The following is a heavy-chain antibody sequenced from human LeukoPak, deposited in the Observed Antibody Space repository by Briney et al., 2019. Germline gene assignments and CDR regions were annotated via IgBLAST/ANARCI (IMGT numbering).Heavy chain of an antibody. J-gene: IGHJ6*02. Sequence: GGSLRLSCAASGFTFSSYAMHWVRQAPGKGLEWVAVISYDRSNKYYADSVKGRFTISRDNSKNTLYLQMNSLRAEDTAVYYCARVDSGSYYYGMDVWGQGTTVIVSS. D-gene: IGHD1-26*01. CDR2: ISYDRSNK. CDR1: GFTFSSYA. CDR3: ARVDSGSYYYGMDV. V-gene: IGHV3-30-3*01.